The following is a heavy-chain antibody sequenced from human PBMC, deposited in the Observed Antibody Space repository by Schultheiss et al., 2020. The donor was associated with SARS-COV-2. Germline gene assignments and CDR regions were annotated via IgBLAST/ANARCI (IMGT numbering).Heavy chain of an antibody. CDR3: ARDNTYYGPMDV. V-gene: IGHV3-73*01. CDR1: GFSFSGSG. Sequence: GGSLRLSCVTSGFSFSGSGIYWVRQASGKGLEWVGRIRSKARNYATTYAASVKGRFIISRDESRNTSYLQMNSLKIEDTAVYYCARDNTYYGPMDVWGQGTTVTVSS. D-gene: IGHD3-10*01. J-gene: IGHJ6*02. CDR2: IRSKARNYAT.